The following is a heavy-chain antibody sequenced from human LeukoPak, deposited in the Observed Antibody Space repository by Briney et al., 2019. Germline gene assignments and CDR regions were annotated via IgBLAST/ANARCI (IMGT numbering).Heavy chain of an antibody. CDR1: GYTFTSYY. V-gene: IGHV1-46*01. J-gene: IGHJ3*02. CDR2: INPSGGST. D-gene: IGHD3-22*01. CDR3: ARDYYDSSGPLPRAFDI. Sequence: ASVKVSCKASGYTFTSYYMHWVRQAPGQGLEWMGIINPSGGSTNYAQKFQGRVTITTDESTSTAYMELSSLRSEDTAVYYCARDYYDSSGPLPRAFDIWGQGTMVTVSS.